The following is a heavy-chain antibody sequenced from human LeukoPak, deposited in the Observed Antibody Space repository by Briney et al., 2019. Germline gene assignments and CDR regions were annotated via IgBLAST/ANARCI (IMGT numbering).Heavy chain of an antibody. CDR1: GFTFNTYW. CDR3: ARDSTGSRWGYYFDY. D-gene: IGHD6-13*01. V-gene: IGHV3-74*01. J-gene: IGHJ4*02. CDR2: INNDGSDV. Sequence: GGSLRLSCAASGFTFNTYWMHWVRQAPGKGLVWVSRINNDGSDVSYADSVKGRFTISRDSAKNTLYLQMNSLRAEDTAVYYCARDSTGSRWGYYFDYWGQGTLVTVSS.